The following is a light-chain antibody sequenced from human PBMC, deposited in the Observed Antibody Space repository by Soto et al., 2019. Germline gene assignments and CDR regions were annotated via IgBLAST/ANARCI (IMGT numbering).Light chain of an antibody. CDR1: QSVSSNY. Sequence: EIVLTQSPGTLSLSPGERATLSCRASQSVSSNYLAWYQQKPGQAPRLLIYGASNRATGIPDRFSGSESGTDFTLTISRLEPEDFAVYFCQQYAVSPWTLGQGTKVEIK. V-gene: IGKV3-20*01. CDR2: GAS. CDR3: QQYAVSPWT. J-gene: IGKJ1*01.